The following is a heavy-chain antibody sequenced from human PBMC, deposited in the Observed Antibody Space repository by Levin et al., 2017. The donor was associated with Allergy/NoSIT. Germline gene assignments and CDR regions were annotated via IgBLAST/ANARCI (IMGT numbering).Heavy chain of an antibody. J-gene: IGHJ3*02. V-gene: IGHV4-34*01. CDR3: AVFSFRYGTFDI. CDR1: GGSFSAYY. CDR2: ISHRGST. D-gene: IGHD4-17*01. Sequence: SETLSLTCGVYGGSFSAYYWSWIRQPPGKGLEWIGEISHRGSTTYNPSLKSRVTISVDTSRNHFSLKLSSVTAAATAVYYCAVFSFRYGTFDIWGQGTVVTVSS.